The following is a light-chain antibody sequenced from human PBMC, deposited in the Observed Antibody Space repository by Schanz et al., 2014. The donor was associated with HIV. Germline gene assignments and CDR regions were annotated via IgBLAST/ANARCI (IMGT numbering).Light chain of an antibody. J-gene: IGKJ1*01. Sequence: EIVLTQSPGTLTLSPGERVTLSCRASQSVSTTSLAWYQHKPGQSPRLLIYGASFRATGIPDRFSGSGSGTEFTLTISSLQSEDFAVYYCQQHGGSPETFGQGTKVEIK. CDR2: GAS. CDR1: QSVSTTS. CDR3: QQHGGSPET. V-gene: IGKV3-20*01.